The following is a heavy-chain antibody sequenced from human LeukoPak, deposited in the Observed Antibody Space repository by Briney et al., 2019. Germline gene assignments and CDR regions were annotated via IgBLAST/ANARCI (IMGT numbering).Heavy chain of an antibody. CDR2: IPSTGST. CDR3: AREYSSSSGRTFDY. J-gene: IGHJ4*02. D-gene: IGHD6-6*01. Sequence: SEALSLTCTVSGGSIISYYWNWIRQPAGKRLEWIGRIPSTGSTNYNPSLKSRLTMSVDTSKNQFSLRLSSVSAADTAVYYCAREYSSSSGRTFDYWGQGTLVTVSS. CDR1: GGSIISYY. V-gene: IGHV4-4*07.